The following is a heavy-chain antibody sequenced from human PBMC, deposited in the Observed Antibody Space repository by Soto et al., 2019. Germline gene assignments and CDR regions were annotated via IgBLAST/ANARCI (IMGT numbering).Heavy chain of an antibody. V-gene: IGHV3-53*01. D-gene: IGHD6-6*01. Sequence: GGSLKLSCAASGFIDSTNYMTWVRPAPGKGLEWVSVIHSDDSTYYADSVKGRFTISRDNSKNTLFLQLNSLRAEDTAAYYCAREAGSSRDYYGLDVWGQGTTVTVSS. CDR3: AREAGSSRDYYGLDV. CDR2: IHSDDST. J-gene: IGHJ6*02. CDR1: GFIDSTNY.